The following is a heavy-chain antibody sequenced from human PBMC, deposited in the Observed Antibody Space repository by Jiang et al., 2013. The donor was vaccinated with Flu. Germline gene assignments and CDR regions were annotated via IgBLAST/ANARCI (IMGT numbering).Heavy chain of an antibody. V-gene: IGHV1-46*03. J-gene: IGHJ4*02. Sequence: SGAEVKKPGASVKVSCKASGYTFTSYYMHWVRQAPGQGLEWMGIINPSGGSTSYAQKFQGRVTMTRDTSTSTVYMELSSLRSEDTAVYYCARDKLDNSSSWYRGPGDYWGQGTLVTVSS. CDR2: INPSGGST. CDR1: GYTFTSYY. CDR3: ARDKLDNSSSWYRGPGDY. D-gene: IGHD6-13*01.